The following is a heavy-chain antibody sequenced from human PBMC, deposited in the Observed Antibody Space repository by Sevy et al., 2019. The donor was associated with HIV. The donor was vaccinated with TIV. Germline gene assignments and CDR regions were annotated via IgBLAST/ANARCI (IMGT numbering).Heavy chain of an antibody. D-gene: IGHD2-15*01. J-gene: IGHJ4*02. CDR1: GFIFSSYA. V-gene: IGHV3-30*04. CDR3: ARDRIPDIVVVLPTFDY. CDR2: MSFDGSNK. Sequence: GGSLRLSCAASGFIFSSYAMHWVRQAPGKGLEWVAVMSFDGSNKYYADSVNGRFTISRDNSKKTLYLQMNSLRTEDTAVYYCARDRIPDIVVVLPTFDYWGQGTLVTVSS.